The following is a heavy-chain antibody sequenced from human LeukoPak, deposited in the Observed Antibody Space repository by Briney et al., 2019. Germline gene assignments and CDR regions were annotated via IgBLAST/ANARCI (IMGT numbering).Heavy chain of an antibody. CDR3: ARDLNGSENDY. V-gene: IGHV3-11*06. Sequence: KARGSLRLSCAASGFTFSDYYMSWIRQAPGKGLEWVSYISSSSSYTNYADSVKGRFTISRDNAKNSLYLQMNSLRAEDTAVYYCARDLNGSENDYWGQGTLVTVSS. D-gene: IGHD3-10*01. CDR1: GFTFSDYY. CDR2: ISSSSSYT. J-gene: IGHJ4*02.